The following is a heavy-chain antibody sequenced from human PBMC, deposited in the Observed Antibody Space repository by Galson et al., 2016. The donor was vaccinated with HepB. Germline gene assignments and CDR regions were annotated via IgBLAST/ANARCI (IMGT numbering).Heavy chain of an antibody. J-gene: IGHJ4*02. D-gene: IGHD3-10*01. CDR3: SGEMTGSYFD. Sequence: SLRLSCAASGFTFDAYAMHWVRQGPGKGLEWVATISGDGIDIYYAESVRGRFTISRDNAKNSLYLQMNGLRVDETAVYYCSGEMTGSYFDWGQGSPVTVSS. CDR2: ISGDGIDI. CDR1: GFTFDAYA. V-gene: IGHV3-48*03.